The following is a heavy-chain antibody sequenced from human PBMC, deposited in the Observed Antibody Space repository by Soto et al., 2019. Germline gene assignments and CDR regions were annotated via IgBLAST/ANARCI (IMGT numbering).Heavy chain of an antibody. Sequence: QVQLLESGPGLVKPSQTLSLTCSVSGDSISTVDYFCTWVRQPPGQALEYIGYIYKSATTYYNPSFERRVAISLDTSKSQFSLNVTSLTAADTAVYFCARGRYCLTGRCIPNWFDSWCQGTLVTVSS. J-gene: IGHJ5*01. CDR1: GDSISTVDYF. V-gene: IGHV4-30-4*01. CDR3: ARGRYCLTGRCIPNWFDS. D-gene: IGHD2-15*01. CDR2: IYKSATT.